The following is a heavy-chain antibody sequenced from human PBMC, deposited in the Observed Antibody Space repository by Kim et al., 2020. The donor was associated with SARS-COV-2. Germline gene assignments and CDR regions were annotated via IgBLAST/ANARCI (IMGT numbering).Heavy chain of an antibody. V-gene: IGHV4-34*01. CDR1: GGSFSGYY. D-gene: IGHD2-8*01. Sequence: SETLSLTCAVYGGSFSGYYWSWIRQPPGKGLEWIGEINHSGSTSYNPSLKSRVSISADTSKNQFSLKLTSVTAADTALYYCARALGYCTNGVCYHPFDYWGQGTLVTVSS. CDR3: ARALGYCTNGVCYHPFDY. J-gene: IGHJ4*02. CDR2: INHSGST.